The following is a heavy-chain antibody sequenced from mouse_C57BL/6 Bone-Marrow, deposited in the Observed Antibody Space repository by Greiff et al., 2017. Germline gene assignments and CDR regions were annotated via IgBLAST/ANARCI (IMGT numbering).Heavy chain of an antibody. D-gene: IGHD3-3*01. CDR3: ARRALNYFDY. Sequence: QVQLQQPGAELVKPGASVKLPCKASSYTFTSYWMHWVKQRPGQGLEWIGMIHPNSGSTNYNEKFKSKATLTVDKSSSTAYMQLSSLTSEDSAVYYCARRALNYFDYWGQGTTLTVSS. V-gene: IGHV1-64*01. CDR1: SYTFTSYW. J-gene: IGHJ2*01. CDR2: IHPNSGST.